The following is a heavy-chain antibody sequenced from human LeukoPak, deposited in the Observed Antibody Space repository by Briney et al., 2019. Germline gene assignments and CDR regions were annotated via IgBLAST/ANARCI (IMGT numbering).Heavy chain of an antibody. D-gene: IGHD4-17*01. CDR1: GGSSSGYY. CDR3: AREKESIDYGDSRISWYFDL. V-gene: IGHV4-34*01. CDR2: INHSGST. Sequence: SETLSLTCAVYGGSSSGYYWSWIRQPPGKGLEWIGEINHSGSTNYNPSLRSRVTISVDTSKNQFSLKLTSVTAADRAVYYCAREKESIDYGDSRISWYFDLWGRGTLVTVSS. J-gene: IGHJ2*01.